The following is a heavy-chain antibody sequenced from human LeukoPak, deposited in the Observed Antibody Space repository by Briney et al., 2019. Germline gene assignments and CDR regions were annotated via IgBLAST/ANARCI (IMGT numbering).Heavy chain of an antibody. CDR3: AKDLQPLAN. Sequence: GGSLRLSCAAPGFTFSGYAMHWVRQAPGKGLEWVAVISKDGSNKDYADSVKGRFTISRDNSKDTVYLQMNSLRADDTAVYYCAKDLQPLANWGQGTLVTVSS. J-gene: IGHJ4*02. V-gene: IGHV3-30-3*01. D-gene: IGHD1-1*01. CDR1: GFTFSGYA. CDR2: ISKDGSNK.